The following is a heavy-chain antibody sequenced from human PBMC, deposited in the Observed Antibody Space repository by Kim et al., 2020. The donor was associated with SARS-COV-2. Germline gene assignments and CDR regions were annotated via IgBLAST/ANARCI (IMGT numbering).Heavy chain of an antibody. V-gene: IGHV3-15*01. Sequence: GGSLRLSCAASGFTFSNAWMSWVRQAPGKGLEWVGRIKSKTDGGTTDYAAPVKGRFTISRDDSKNTLYLQMNSLKTEDTAVYYCTTRQGKYDFWSGYTLWGQGTLVTVSS. CDR1: GFTFSNAW. J-gene: IGHJ4*02. CDR3: TTRQGKYDFWSGYTL. CDR2: IKSKTDGGTT. D-gene: IGHD3-3*01.